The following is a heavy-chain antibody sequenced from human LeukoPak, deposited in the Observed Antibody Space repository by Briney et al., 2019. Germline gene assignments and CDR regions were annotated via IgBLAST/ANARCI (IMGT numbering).Heavy chain of an antibody. CDR1: GGSFSGYY. D-gene: IGHD3-10*01. CDR2: INHSGST. Sequence: PSETLSLTCAVYGGSFSGYYWSWIRQPPGKGLEWIGEINHSGSTNYNPSLKSRVTISVDTSKNQSSLKLSSVTAADTAVYYCARGITMVRGAVYYYMDVWGKGTTVTVSS. J-gene: IGHJ6*03. CDR3: ARGITMVRGAVYYYMDV. V-gene: IGHV4-34*01.